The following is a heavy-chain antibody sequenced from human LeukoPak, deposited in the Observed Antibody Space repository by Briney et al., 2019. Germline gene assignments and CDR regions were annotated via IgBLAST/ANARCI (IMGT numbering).Heavy chain of an antibody. J-gene: IGHJ4*02. CDR1: GYTLTELS. CDR3: ATGTKDIVVVVAALDY. CDR2: FDPEDGET. V-gene: IGHV1-24*01. D-gene: IGHD2-15*01. Sequence: ASVTVSCKVSGYTLTELSMHWVRQAPGKGLEWMGGFDPEDGETIYAQKFQGRVTMTDDTSTDTAYMELSSLRSEDTAVYYCATGTKDIVVVVAALDYWGQGTLVTVSS.